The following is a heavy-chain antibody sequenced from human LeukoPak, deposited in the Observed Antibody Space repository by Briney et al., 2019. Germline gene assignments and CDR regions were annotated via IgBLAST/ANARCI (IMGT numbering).Heavy chain of an antibody. Sequence: GRSLRLSCAASGFTFSSYGMHWVRQAPGKGLEWVANINRDGSEKYYVDSLKGRFTISRDNAKNSLYLQMNSLRAEDTAVYYCARETVSASYFDYWGQGTLVTVSS. J-gene: IGHJ4*02. CDR3: ARETVSASYFDY. V-gene: IGHV3-7*01. CDR1: GFTFSSYG. CDR2: INRDGSEK. D-gene: IGHD1-1*01.